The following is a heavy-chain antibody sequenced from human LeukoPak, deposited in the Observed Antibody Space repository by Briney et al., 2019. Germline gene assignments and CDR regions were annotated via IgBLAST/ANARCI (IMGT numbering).Heavy chain of an antibody. CDR1: GFTFSSYE. D-gene: IGHD5/OR15-5a*01. V-gene: IGHV3-48*03. J-gene: IGHJ4*02. Sequence: PGGSLRLSCAASGFTFSSYEMNWVHQAPGKGLEWVSYISSSGSTVYYADSLKGRFTISRDNAKNSLYLQMNSLRAEDTAVYYCASSTITFHSFDYWGQGTLVTVSS. CDR3: ASSTITFHSFDY. CDR2: ISSSGSTV.